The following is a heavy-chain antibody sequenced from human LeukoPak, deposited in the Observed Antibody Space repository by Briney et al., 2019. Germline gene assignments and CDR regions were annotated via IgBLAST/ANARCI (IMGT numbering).Heavy chain of an antibody. CDR3: ARNSGYSGYDSDY. D-gene: IGHD5-12*01. Sequence: ASVKVSCKASGYTFTGYYMHWVRQAPGQGLEWMGWINPNSGGTNYAQKFQGRVTMTRDTSISTAYMELSRLRSDDTAVYYSARNSGYSGYDSDYWGQGTLVTVSS. CDR1: GYTFTGYY. V-gene: IGHV1-2*02. J-gene: IGHJ4*02. CDR2: INPNSGGT.